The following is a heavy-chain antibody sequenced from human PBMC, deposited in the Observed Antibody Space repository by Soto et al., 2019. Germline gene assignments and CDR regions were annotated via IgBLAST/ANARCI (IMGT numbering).Heavy chain of an antibody. CDR1: GYTFTSYA. CDR3: ARGITLPTPLDY. Sequence: QVQLVQSGAEEKKPGASVKVSCKASGYTFTSYAMHWVRQAPGQRLEWMGWINAVNGNTKYSQKFQGRVTITRDTSASTAYMELSSLRSEDTAVYYCARGITLPTPLDYWGQGTLVTVSS. D-gene: IGHD1-20*01. J-gene: IGHJ4*02. V-gene: IGHV1-3*05. CDR2: INAVNGNT.